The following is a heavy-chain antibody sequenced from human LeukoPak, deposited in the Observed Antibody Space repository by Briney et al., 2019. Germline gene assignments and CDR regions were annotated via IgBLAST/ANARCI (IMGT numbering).Heavy chain of an antibody. J-gene: IGHJ3*02. CDR1: GFTFSSYA. CDR3: AKDGAALHAFDI. Sequence: GGSLRPSCAASGFTFSSYAMSWVRQAPGKGLEWVSAISGSGGSTYYADSVKSRFTISRDNSKNTLYLQMNSLRAEDTAVYYCAKDGAALHAFDIWGQGTMVTVSS. V-gene: IGHV3-23*01. D-gene: IGHD6-13*01. CDR2: ISGSGGST.